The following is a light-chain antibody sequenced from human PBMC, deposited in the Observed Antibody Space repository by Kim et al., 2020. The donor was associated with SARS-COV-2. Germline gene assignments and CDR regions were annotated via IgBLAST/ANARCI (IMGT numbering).Light chain of an antibody. Sequence: QSALTQPPSASGSPGQSVTISCTGTSSDVGGYNYVSWYQQHTGKAPKLMIYEVTKRPSGVPDRFSGSKSGNTASLTVSGLQAEDEADYYCSSYAGSNTYVFGTGAKVTVL. CDR2: EVT. CDR3: SSYAGSNTYV. V-gene: IGLV2-8*01. CDR1: SSDVGGYNY. J-gene: IGLJ1*01.